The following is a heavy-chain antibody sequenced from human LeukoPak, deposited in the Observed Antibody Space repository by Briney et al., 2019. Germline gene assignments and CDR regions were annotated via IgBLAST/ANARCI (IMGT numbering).Heavy chain of an antibody. D-gene: IGHD3-10*01. CDR3: ARERTYSGSGSTYPYYDY. Sequence: GGSLRLSCAASGFMFSSCWMSWVRQSPGKGLEWVANIKPDGSEKYYVDSVKGRFTISRDNAKNALYLEMNSLRVGDTAVYYCARERTYSGSGSTYPYYDYWGQGTLVTVST. J-gene: IGHJ4*02. CDR2: IKPDGSEK. V-gene: IGHV3-7*01. CDR1: GFMFSSCW.